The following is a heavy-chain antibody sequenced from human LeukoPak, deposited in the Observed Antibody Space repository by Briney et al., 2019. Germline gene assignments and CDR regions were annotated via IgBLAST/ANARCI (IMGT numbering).Heavy chain of an antibody. CDR3: ARGGRFGELNWFDP. CDR2: IYYSGST. Sequence: PSETLSLTCTVSGGSISSSSYYWGWIRQPPGKGLEWIGSIYYSGSTYYNPSLKSRVTISVDTSKNQFSLKLSPVTAADTAVYYCARGGRFGELNWFDPWGQGTLVTVSS. V-gene: IGHV4-39*07. CDR1: GGSISSSSYY. D-gene: IGHD3-10*01. J-gene: IGHJ5*02.